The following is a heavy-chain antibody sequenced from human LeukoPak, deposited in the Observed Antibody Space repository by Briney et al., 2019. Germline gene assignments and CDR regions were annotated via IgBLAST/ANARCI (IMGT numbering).Heavy chain of an antibody. Sequence: PGGSLRLTCAAPGFTFSSYAMHWVRQAPGKGLEWVAVISYDGSNKYYADSVKGRFTISRDNSKNTLYLQMNSLRAEDTAVYYCAREGDTAMTAGYYYYMDVWGKGTTATVSS. CDR2: ISYDGSNK. J-gene: IGHJ6*03. D-gene: IGHD5-18*01. CDR1: GFTFSSYA. V-gene: IGHV3-30*04. CDR3: AREGDTAMTAGYYYYMDV.